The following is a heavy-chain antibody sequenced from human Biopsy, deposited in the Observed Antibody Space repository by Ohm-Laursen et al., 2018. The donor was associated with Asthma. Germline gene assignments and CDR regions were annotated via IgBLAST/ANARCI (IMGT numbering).Heavy chain of an antibody. CDR1: RYTLTTYA. CDR2: INAANGNT. J-gene: IGHJ3*02. D-gene: IGHD3-9*01. CDR3: ARTYFYFLTGQDHGGFAM. Sequence: SVKASCKASRYTLTTYAIPWVRQAPGNNLEWMGWINAANGNTKYSQNFQGRLTISRDTSASTSYMDLSSLRSEDTAVYYCARTYFYFLTGQDHGGFAMWGQGTMVTVSS. V-gene: IGHV1-3*01.